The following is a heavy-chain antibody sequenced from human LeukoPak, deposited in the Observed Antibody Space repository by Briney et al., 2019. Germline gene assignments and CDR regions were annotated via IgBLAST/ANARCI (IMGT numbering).Heavy chain of an antibody. CDR1: GFTFSNWA. CDR3: AKWAGSGEQTKRYFGPFDF. Sequence: GGSLRLSCEASGFTFSNWAITWVRQAPGMGLEWVSFISGDGSGTYYADSVKGRFTVSRDNSKDTLYLEINSLRVEDTAVYYCAKWAGSGEQTKRYFGPFDFWGQGTLVTVSS. D-gene: IGHD1/OR15-1a*01. CDR2: ISGDGSGT. J-gene: IGHJ4*02. V-gene: IGHV3-23*01.